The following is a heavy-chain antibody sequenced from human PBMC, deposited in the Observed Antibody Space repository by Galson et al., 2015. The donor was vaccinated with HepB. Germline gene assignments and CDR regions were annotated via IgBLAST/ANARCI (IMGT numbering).Heavy chain of an antibody. CDR3: ARDPLTSPYSSGGLFDY. D-gene: IGHD6-19*01. V-gene: IGHV3-7*01. J-gene: IGHJ4*02. CDR1: GFTFSSYW. Sequence: SLRLSCAASGFTFSSYWMSWVRQAPGKGLEWVANIKQDGSEKYYVDSVKGRFTISRDNAKNSLYLQMNSLRAEDTAVYYCARDPLTSPYSSGGLFDYWGQGTLVTVSS. CDR2: IKQDGSEK.